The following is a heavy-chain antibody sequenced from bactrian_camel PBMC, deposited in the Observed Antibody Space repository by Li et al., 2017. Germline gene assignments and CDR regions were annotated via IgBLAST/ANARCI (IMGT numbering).Heavy chain of an antibody. CDR3: ASSSQDGVAFIETTTDMNLADFRY. V-gene: IGHV3S63*01. Sequence: HVQLVESGGGSQQAGGSLRLSCTWSGYTNCMGWFRQAPGKEREGVASIYVDDGTTWYAGSVKGRFTISRDGVKHTLYLQMNSLKPDDTAMYYCASSSQDGVAFIETTTDMNLADFRYWGQGTQVTVS. CDR1: GYTNCM. CDR2: IYVDDGTT. J-gene: IGHJ6*01. D-gene: IGHD4*01.